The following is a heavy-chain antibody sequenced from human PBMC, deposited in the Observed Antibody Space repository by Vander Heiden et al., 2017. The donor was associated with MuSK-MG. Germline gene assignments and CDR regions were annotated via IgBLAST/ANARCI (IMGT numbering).Heavy chain of an antibody. V-gene: IGHV3-21*01. CDR2: ISSSSSYI. D-gene: IGHD1-1*01. CDR3: ARTTTRVLGGMDV. CDR1: GFTFSSYS. J-gene: IGHJ6*02. Sequence: EVQLVESGGGLVKPGGSLRLSCAASGFTFSSYSMNWVRQAPGKGLEWVSSISSSSSYIYYADAVKGRFTISRDNAKNSLYLQMNSLRAEDTAVYYCARTTTRVLGGMDVWGQGTTVTVSS.